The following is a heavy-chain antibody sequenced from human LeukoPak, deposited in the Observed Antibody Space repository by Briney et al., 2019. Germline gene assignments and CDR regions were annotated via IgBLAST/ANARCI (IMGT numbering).Heavy chain of an antibody. CDR3: ARGPGSGWLQSKGVFDY. V-gene: IGHV1-69*13. D-gene: IGHD5-24*01. J-gene: IGHJ4*02. CDR1: GGTFSSYA. Sequence: SVKVSCKASGGTFSSYAISWVRQAPGQGLEWMGGIIPIFGIANYAQKFQGRVTITADESTSTAYMELSSLRSEDTAVYYCARGPGSGWLQSKGVFDYWGQGTLVTVSS. CDR2: IIPIFGIA.